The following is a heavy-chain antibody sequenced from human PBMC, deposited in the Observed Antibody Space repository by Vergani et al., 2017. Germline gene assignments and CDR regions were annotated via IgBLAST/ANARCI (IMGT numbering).Heavy chain of an antibody. CDR1: GYTFTSYY. CDR2: INPSGGRT. J-gene: IGHJ6*03. CDR3: AGGSDIVVLPDAIRVDRWYMDI. D-gene: IGHD2-2*02. Sequence: VQLVQSGAEVKKPGASVKVSCKASGYTFTSYYMHWVRQAPGQGLEWMGIINPSGGRTSYAQKFQDRVAMTRDTSTSTVYLELSSLRSEDTAVYYCAGGSDIVVLPDAIRVDRWYMDIWGKGTTVTVSS. V-gene: IGHV1-46*01.